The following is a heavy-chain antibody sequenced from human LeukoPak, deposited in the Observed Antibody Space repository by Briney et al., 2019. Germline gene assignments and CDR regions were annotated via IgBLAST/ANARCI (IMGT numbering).Heavy chain of an antibody. CDR1: GFTFSSYS. D-gene: IGHD6-13*01. CDR2: ISGSGGST. CDR3: AKDHGYSSSWYPFDY. V-gene: IGHV3-23*01. J-gene: IGHJ4*02. Sequence: PGGSLRLSCAASGFTFSSYSMNWVRQAPGKGLEWVSAISGSGGSTYYADSVKGQFTISRDNSKNTLYLQMNSLRAEDTAVYYCAKDHGYSSSWYPFDYWGQGTLVTVSS.